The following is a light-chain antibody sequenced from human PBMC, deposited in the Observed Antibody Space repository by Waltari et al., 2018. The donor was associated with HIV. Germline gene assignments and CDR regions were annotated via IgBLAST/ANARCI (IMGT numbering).Light chain of an antibody. CDR3: AAWDDSLSGSTWV. V-gene: IGLV1-47*01. CDR1: TSNIGSNY. Sequence: QSVLTQPSSASGTLGQRVTMSCSGSTSNIGSNYVYWYQQLPGTAPNLLIYRDNQRPSGVPDRFSGSKSGISASLAISGLRSEDEADYYCAAWDDSLSGSTWVFGGGTTVTVL. CDR2: RDN. J-gene: IGLJ2*01.